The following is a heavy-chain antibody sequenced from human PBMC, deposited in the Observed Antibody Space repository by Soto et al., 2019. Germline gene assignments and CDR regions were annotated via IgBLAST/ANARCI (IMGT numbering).Heavy chain of an antibody. D-gene: IGHD3-10*01. J-gene: IGHJ5*02. Sequence: GGSLRLSCTASGFTFGDYAMSWVRQAPGEGLEWVGFIRSQVFGGTAEHAASFQGHVTISADKSISTAYLQWSSLKASDTAMYYCARHGPLGVRWFDPWGQGTLVTVYS. CDR1: GFTFGDYA. CDR3: ARHGPLGVRWFDP. CDR2: IRSQVFGGTA. V-gene: IGHV3-49*04.